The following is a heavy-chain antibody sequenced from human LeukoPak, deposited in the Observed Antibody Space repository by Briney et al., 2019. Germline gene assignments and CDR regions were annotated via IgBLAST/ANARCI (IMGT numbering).Heavy chain of an antibody. V-gene: IGHV4-39*01. CDR2: ISLSGNS. CDR1: GGSISSSGYY. CDR3: ARGRNLLSH. J-gene: IGHJ4*02. Sequence: SETLSLTCTVSGGSISSSGYYWGWIRQPPGKGLEWIANISLSGNSYYNPSLKSRVTISVDTSKNQFSLKLSSVTAADTAVYYCARGRNLLSHWGQGTLVTVSS. D-gene: IGHD1-14*01.